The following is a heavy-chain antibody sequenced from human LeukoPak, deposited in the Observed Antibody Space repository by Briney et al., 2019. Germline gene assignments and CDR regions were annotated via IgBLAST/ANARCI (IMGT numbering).Heavy chain of an antibody. CDR2: IYSGGST. CDR3: ARQAGYIAARPPDDY. J-gene: IGHJ4*02. V-gene: IGHV3-53*01. D-gene: IGHD6-6*01. CDR1: GFTVSSNY. Sequence: GGSLRLSCAASGFTVSSNYMSWVRQAPGKGLEWVSVIYSGGSTYYADSVRGRFTISRDNSKNTLYLQMSSLKASDTAMYYCARQAGYIAARPPDDYWGQGTLVTVSS.